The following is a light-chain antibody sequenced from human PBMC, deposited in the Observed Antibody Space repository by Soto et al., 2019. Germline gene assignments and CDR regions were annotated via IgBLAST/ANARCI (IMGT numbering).Light chain of an antibody. CDR2: GVS. V-gene: IGKV3-20*01. J-gene: IGKJ1*01. CDR3: GQFVSSPPRT. CDR1: QSVGSTF. Sequence: ELVLTQSPVALSLSSGERATLSCRASQSVGSTFLAWYQQKPGQAPRLLIYGVSTRATGIPDRFSGSWSGTDFTLSISRLEPEDFAVYYCGQFVSSPPRTFGQGTKVEIK.